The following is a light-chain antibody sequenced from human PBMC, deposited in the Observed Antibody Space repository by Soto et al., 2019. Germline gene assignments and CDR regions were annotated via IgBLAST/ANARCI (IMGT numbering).Light chain of an antibody. CDR2: AAS. CDR3: QKYSSGPD. CDR1: QDIRNF. J-gene: IGKJ3*01. V-gene: IGKV1-27*01. Sequence: DIQMTQSPTSLSASVGDRVTITCRASQDIRNFVAWYQQKPGKAPKLLIYAASTLQSGVPSRFSGSGSVTDFTLTINSLQAEDGATYSCQKYSSGPDFGPGTKGEIK.